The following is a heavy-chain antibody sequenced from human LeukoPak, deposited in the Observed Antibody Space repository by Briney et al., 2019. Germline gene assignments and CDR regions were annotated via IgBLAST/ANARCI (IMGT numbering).Heavy chain of an antibody. CDR2: ISYDGSNQ. CDR1: GFTFSSYS. V-gene: IGHV3-30-3*01. J-gene: IGHJ2*01. Sequence: GGTLRLSCAASGFTFSSYSMHWVRQAPGKGREWLANISYDGSNQFYGDSVKGRVTISRDNSKNTLYLQMSSLRPEDTAVYYCARPYSTSWSSGWYFDLWGRGTLVSVSS. CDR3: ARPYSTSWSSGWYFDL. D-gene: IGHD2-2*01.